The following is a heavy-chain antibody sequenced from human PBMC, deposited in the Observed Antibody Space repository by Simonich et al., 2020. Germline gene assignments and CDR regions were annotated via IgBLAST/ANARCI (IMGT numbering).Heavy chain of an antibody. V-gene: IGHV3-53*01. D-gene: IGHD1-1*01. CDR1: GFTVSSNY. Sequence: VQRGGFGGGLIQPGGSLRLSCAASGFTVSSNYMSGVRQAPGKGLEWVSVIYSGGSTYYADSVKGRFTISRDNSKNTLYLQINSLRAEDTAVYYCARWTATGYYFDYWGQGTLVTVSS. CDR2: IYSGGST. J-gene: IGHJ4*02. CDR3: ARWTATGYYFDY.